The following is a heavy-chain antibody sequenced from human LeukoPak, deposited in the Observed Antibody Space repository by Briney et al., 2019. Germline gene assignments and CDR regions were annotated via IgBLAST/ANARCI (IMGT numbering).Heavy chain of an antibody. CDR1: GFTFSDFH. Sequence: GGPLRLPCAASGFTFSDFHMTWVRQAPGKGLEWVSGILKSGDTTYYAESVKGRLTTSRDNSHYTLYLQMNSLRVEDTAVYYCAKGYGGFDQWGQGTQVIVSS. CDR2: ILKSGDTT. D-gene: IGHD4-17*01. CDR3: AKGYGGFDQ. V-gene: IGHV3-23*01. J-gene: IGHJ4*02.